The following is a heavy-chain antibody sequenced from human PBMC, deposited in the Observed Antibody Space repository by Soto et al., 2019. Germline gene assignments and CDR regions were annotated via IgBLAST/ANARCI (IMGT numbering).Heavy chain of an antibody. CDR1: GGTFSSYA. V-gene: IGHV1-69*13. J-gene: IGHJ6*02. D-gene: IGHD6-6*01. CDR3: ASLYSSSTTYYYGMDV. CDR2: IIPIFGTA. Sequence: SVKVSCKASGGTFSSYAISWVRQAPGQGLEWMGGIIPIFGTANYAQKFQGRVTITADESTSTAYMELSSLRSEDTAVYYCASLYSSSTTYYYGMDVWGQGTTVTVSS.